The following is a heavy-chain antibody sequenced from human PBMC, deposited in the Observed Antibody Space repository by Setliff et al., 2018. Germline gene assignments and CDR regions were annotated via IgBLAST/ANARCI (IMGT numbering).Heavy chain of an antibody. V-gene: IGHV1-18*01. D-gene: IGHD3-3*01. CDR1: GLTFTTFS. CDR2: ITNYNGKT. J-gene: IGHJ4*02. CDR3: ATRTPVTFSGVVTNV. Sequence: GASVKVSCKASGLTFTTFSISWVRQAPGQGLEWMGWITNYNGKTDYAQKFQDRVILTTDTSTSTAYMVLRNLRPDDKAIYYCATRTPVTFSGVVTNVWGQGSLVTVSS.